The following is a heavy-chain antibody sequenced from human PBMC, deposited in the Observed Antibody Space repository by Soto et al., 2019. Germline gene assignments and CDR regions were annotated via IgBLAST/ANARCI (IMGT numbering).Heavy chain of an antibody. CDR1: GFTFSSYG. D-gene: IGHD3-22*01. Sequence: GGSLRLSCAASGFTFSSYGIHWVRQAPGKGLEWVAVISYDGGNKHYADSVQGLFTISRDNSKNTLHLQMNSLRAEDTAVYYCAKDTYYLDSSGYYVFDSWGQGT. CDR3: AKDTYYLDSSGYYVFDS. J-gene: IGHJ4*02. V-gene: IGHV3-30*18. CDR2: ISYDGGNK.